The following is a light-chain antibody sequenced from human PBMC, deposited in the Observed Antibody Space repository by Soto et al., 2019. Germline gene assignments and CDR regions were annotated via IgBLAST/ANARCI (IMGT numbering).Light chain of an antibody. CDR2: GVS. Sequence: EIVMTQSPATLSVSPGERATLSCRASQSVSSNLAWYQQKPGQAPRLLIYGVSTRATGIPARFSGSGSGTEFTLTISSLQSEDFAVYYCQQYNNWPPAITCGQGTRLEIK. CDR1: QSVSSN. V-gene: IGKV3-15*01. J-gene: IGKJ5*01. CDR3: QQYNNWPPAIT.